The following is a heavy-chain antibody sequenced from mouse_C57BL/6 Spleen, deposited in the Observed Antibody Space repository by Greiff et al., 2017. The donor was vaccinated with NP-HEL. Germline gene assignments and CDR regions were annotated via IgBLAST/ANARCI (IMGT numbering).Heavy chain of an antibody. CDR1: GYAFSSSW. Sequence: VQLQQSGPELVKPGASVKISCKASGYAFSSSWMNWVKQRPGKGLEWIGRIYPGDGDTNYNGKFKGKATLTADKSSSTAYMQLSSLTSEDSAVYFCARGSTDFDYWGQGTTLTVSS. V-gene: IGHV1-82*01. CDR2: IYPGDGDT. J-gene: IGHJ2*01. D-gene: IGHD1-1*01. CDR3: ARGSTDFDY.